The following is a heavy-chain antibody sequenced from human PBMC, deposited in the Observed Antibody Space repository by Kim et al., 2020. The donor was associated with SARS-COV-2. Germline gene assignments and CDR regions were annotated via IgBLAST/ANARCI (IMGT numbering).Heavy chain of an antibody. Sequence: GGSLRLSCAASGFTFSSYSMNWVRQAPGKGLEWVSSISSSSSYIYYADSVKGRFTISRDNAKNSLYLQMNSLRAEDTAVYYCARGPPRYDYVWGSYRYTTTKKSHDYWGQGTLVTVSS. CDR1: GFTFSSYS. CDR2: ISSSSSYI. D-gene: IGHD3-16*02. J-gene: IGHJ4*02. V-gene: IGHV3-21*01. CDR3: ARGPPRYDYVWGSYRYTTTKKSHDY.